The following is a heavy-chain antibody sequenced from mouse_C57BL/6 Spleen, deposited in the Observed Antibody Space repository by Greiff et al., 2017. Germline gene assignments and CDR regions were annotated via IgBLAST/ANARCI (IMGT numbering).Heavy chain of an antibody. CDR2: IYPRDGST. J-gene: IGHJ4*01. CDR3: ARTAQARTYYYAMDY. Sequence: QVQLQQSGPELVKPGASVKISCKASGYTFTDHTIHWMKQRPEQGLEWIGYIYPRDGSTKYNEKFKGKATLTADKSSSTAYMQLNSLTSEDSAVYFCARTAQARTYYYAMDYWGQGTSVTVSS. CDR1: GYTFTDHT. V-gene: IGHV1-78*01. D-gene: IGHD3-2*02.